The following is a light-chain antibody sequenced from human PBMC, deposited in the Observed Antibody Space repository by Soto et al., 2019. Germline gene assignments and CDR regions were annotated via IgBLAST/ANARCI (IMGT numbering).Light chain of an antibody. CDR3: QQYVSSPLT. CDR1: ESVGSN. CDR2: GAS. V-gene: IGKV3-20*01. Sequence: EIEMTQSPATMSVSPGERVTLSCRASESVGSNLAWYQQKIGQAPRLLLYGASLRATGIPARFSGSGSGTDFTLTISRLEPEDFAVYYCQQYVSSPLTFGGGTKVDIK. J-gene: IGKJ4*01.